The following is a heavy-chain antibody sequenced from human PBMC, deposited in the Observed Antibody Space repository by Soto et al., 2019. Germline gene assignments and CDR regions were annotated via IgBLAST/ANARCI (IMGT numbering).Heavy chain of an antibody. CDR1: GYSVSSRSYF. CDR2: IYYNGST. V-gene: IGHV4-39*07. D-gene: IGHD4-17*01. Sequence: SETLSLTCTVSGYSVSSRSYFWGWIRQPPGKGLEWIGTIYYNGSTNYNPSLKSRVTISVDTSKNQFSLKLSSVTAADTAVYYCARRYGYAFDIWGQGTMVTVS. CDR3: ARRYGYAFDI. J-gene: IGHJ3*02.